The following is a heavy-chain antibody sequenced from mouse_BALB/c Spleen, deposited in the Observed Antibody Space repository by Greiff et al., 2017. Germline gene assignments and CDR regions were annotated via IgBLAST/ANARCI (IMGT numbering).Heavy chain of an antibody. J-gene: IGHJ3*01. CDR2: IRYSGST. CDR1: GYSITSDYA. V-gene: IGHV3-2*02. Sequence: EVKLMESGPGLVKPSQSLSLTCTVTGYSITSDYAWNWIRQFPGNKLEWMGYIRYSGSTSYNPSLKSRISITRDTSKNQFFLQLNSVTTEDTATYYCARDYYGSSYEFAYWGQGTLVTVSA. D-gene: IGHD1-1*01. CDR3: ARDYYGSSYEFAY.